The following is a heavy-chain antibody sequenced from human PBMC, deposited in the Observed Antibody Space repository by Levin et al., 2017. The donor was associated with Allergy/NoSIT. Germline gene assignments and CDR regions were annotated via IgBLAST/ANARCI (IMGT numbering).Heavy chain of an antibody. D-gene: IGHD3-9*01. V-gene: IGHV3-23*01. Sequence: GGSLRLSCAASGFTFSSYAMSWVRQAPGKGLEWVSAISGSGGSTYYADSVKGRFTISRDNSKNTLYLQMNSLRAEDTAVYYCAKGILPSYYYYGMDVWGQGTTVTVSS. CDR3: AKGILPSYYYYGMDV. CDR2: ISGSGGST. CDR1: GFTFSSYA. J-gene: IGHJ6*02.